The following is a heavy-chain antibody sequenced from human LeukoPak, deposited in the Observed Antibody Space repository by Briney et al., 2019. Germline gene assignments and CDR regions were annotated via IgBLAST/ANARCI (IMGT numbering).Heavy chain of an antibody. D-gene: IGHD7-27*01. CDR1: GGSINSYY. J-gene: IGHJ4*02. V-gene: IGHV4-59*01. CDR3: ARDYRTGFDY. CDR2: IYDSGST. Sequence: SETLSLTCTVSGGSINSYYWSWIRQPPGKGLEWIGYIYDSGSTNYNPSLKSRVTISVDTSKNQFSLKLSSVTAADTAVYYCARDYRTGFDYWGQGTLVTVSS.